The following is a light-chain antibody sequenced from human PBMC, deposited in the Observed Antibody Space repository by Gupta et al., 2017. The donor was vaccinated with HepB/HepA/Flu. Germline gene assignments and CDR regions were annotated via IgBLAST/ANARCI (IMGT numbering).Light chain of an antibody. CDR2: EVS. J-gene: IGLJ1*01. CDR3: TSYGGTHSLYYV. CDR1: STDVGAYNY. V-gene: IGLV2-8*01. Sequence: QSALTPPPSASGSPGQSVTISCTGTSTDVGAYNYVSWYQQHPGKAPKVIIYEVSKRPSGVPVRFSGSKSGNTASLTVSGLQAEDEADYYCTSYGGTHSLYYVFGSGTKVTV.